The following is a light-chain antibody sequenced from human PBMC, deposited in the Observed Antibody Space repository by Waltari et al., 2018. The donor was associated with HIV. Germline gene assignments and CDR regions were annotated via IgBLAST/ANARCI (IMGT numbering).Light chain of an antibody. J-gene: IGLJ2*01. CDR3: QVWDGRGDPVI. V-gene: IGLV3-21*02. Sequence: SYVLTQPPSVSVAPGQTARITCGGNNIAATKSVHWYRLNPGQAPVVVIYDDRYRPSGIPYRFSGSSSGYTATLTISRAEAGDEADYYCQVWDGRGDPVIFGGGTKLAVV. CDR2: DDR. CDR1: NIAATKS.